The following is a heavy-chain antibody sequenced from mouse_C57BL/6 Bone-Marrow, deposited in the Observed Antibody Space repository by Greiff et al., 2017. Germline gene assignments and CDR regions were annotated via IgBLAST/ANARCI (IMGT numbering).Heavy chain of an antibody. CDR3: ARRDSSGYYWYFDF. D-gene: IGHD3-2*02. Sequence: QVQLQQPGAELVMPGASVKLSCKASGYTFTSYWMHWVKQRPGQGLEWIGEIDPSDSYTNYNQKFKGKSTLTVDKSSSTAYMQLSSLTSEDSAVYYFARRDSSGYYWYFDFWGTGTTVTVSS. V-gene: IGHV1-69*01. CDR1: GYTFTSYW. J-gene: IGHJ1*03. CDR2: IDPSDSYT.